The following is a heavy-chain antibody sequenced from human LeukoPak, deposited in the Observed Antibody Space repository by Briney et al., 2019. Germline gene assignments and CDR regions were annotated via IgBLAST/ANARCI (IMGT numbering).Heavy chain of an antibody. CDR2: MDPNSGNT. CDR1: GYTFTSYD. CDR3: ARGLYCSSTSCYGGVDY. Sequence: ASVKVSCKASGYTFTSYDINWVRQATGQGLEWMGWMDPNSGNTGYAQKFQGRVTMTRNTSISTAYMELSSLRSEDTAVYYCARGLYCSSTSCYGGVDYWGQGTLVTVSS. D-gene: IGHD2-2*01. J-gene: IGHJ4*02. V-gene: IGHV1-8*01.